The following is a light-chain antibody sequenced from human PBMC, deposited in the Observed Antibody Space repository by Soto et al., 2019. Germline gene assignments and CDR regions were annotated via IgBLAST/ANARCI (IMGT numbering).Light chain of an antibody. CDR1: QNINNY. CDR2: DAS. J-gene: IGKJ5*01. V-gene: IGKV1-33*01. Sequence: DIQMTPSPSSLSASVGDRATIPFQASQNINNYLNWYQQKPGRAPKLLIYDASNLEAGVPSRFRGSGSGTDFTFTISRLQPEDIATYYCQQYENLPTFGQGTRLEIK. CDR3: QQYENLPT.